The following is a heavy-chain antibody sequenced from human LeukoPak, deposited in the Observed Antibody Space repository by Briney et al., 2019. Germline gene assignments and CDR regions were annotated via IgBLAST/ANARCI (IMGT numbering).Heavy chain of an antibody. CDR2: ITGGGEST. CDR3: AREITMVRGSYYYYYGMDV. Sequence: GGSLRLPCAASGFTFSSYAVNWVRQAPGTRLEWVSSITGGGESTYHADSVKGRFTISRDNSKNTLYLQMNSLRAEDTAVYYCAREITMVRGSYYYYYGMDVWGKGTTVTVSS. D-gene: IGHD3-10*01. CDR1: GFTFSSYA. V-gene: IGHV3-23*01. J-gene: IGHJ6*04.